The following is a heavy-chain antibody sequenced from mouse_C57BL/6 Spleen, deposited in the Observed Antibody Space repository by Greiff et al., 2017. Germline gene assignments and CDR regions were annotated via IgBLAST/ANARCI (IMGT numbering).Heavy chain of an antibody. CDR3: ARSREGLRPPWYFDV. Sequence: EVQLQQSGPELVKPGASVKIPCKASGYTFTDYNMDWVKQSHGKSLEWIGDINPNNGGTIYNQKFKGKATLTVDKSSSTAYMELRSLTSEDTAVYYCARSREGLRPPWYFDVWGTGTTVTVSS. V-gene: IGHV1-18*01. CDR1: GYTFTDYN. J-gene: IGHJ1*03. D-gene: IGHD2-4*01. CDR2: INPNNGGT.